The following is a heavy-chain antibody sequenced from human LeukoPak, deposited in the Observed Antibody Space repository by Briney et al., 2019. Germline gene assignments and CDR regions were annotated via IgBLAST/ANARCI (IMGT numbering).Heavy chain of an antibody. J-gene: IGHJ4*02. CDR1: GFSLSTSGVG. D-gene: IGHD3-22*01. CDR3: ARMLRSYYSDRSAYYFDY. CDR2: IYWNDDK. Sequence: SGPTLVKPTQTLTLTCTFSGFSLSTSGVGVGWVRQPPGKALGWLALIYWNDDKRYSPSLKTSLTISKDTSKNQVVLTMTNMDPVDTAIYYCARMLRSYYSDRSAYYFDYWGQGTLVAVSS. V-gene: IGHV2-5*01.